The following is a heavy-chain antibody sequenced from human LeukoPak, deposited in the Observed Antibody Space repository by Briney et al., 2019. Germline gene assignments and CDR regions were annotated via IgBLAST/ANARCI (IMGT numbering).Heavy chain of an antibody. D-gene: IGHD3-3*01. CDR1: GGPVSSGSYY. CDR3: ARDSLPNDFWSGYYGYYYGMDV. J-gene: IGHJ6*02. V-gene: IGHV4-61*01. CDR2: IYYSGST. Sequence: SETLSLTCTVSGGPVSSGSYYWSWIRQPPGKGLEWIGYIYYSGSTNYNPSLKSRVTISVDTSKNQFSLKLSSVTAADTAVYYCARDSLPNDFWSGYYGYYYGMDVWGQGTTVTVSS.